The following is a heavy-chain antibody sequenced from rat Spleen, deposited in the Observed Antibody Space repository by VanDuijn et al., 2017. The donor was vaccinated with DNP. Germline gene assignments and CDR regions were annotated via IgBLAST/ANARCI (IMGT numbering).Heavy chain of an antibody. CDR1: GFTFSDYA. CDR2: IIYDGSST. D-gene: IGHD5-1*01. CDR3: ARQKNWGYFDY. Sequence: EVQLVESGGGLVQPGNSLKLSCAASGFTFSDYAMAWVRQSPKKGLEWVATIIYDGSSTFYRDSVTGRFTISRDFAKSTLYLQMDSLRSEDSATYYCARQKNWGYFDYWGQGVMVTVSS. V-gene: IGHV5-17*01. J-gene: IGHJ2*01.